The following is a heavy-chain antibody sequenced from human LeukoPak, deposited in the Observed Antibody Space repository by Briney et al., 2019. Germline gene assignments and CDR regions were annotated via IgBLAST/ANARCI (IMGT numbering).Heavy chain of an antibody. Sequence: SETLSLTCTVSGASISSYYWSWIRQPPGKGLEWTGYIYYSGSTNYNPSLKSRVTISVDTSKNQFSLKLSSVTAADTALYYCASSLGSSGWYFGVYWGQGSLVTVSS. V-gene: IGHV4-59*01. CDR2: IYYSGST. J-gene: IGHJ4*02. CDR1: GASISSYY. D-gene: IGHD6-19*01. CDR3: ASSLGSSGWYFGVY.